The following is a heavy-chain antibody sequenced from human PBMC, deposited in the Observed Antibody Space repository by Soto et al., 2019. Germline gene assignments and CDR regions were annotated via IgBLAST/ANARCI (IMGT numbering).Heavy chain of an antibody. Sequence: SETLSLTCTVSGGSISSYYWSWIRHPAGKGLEWIGRIYTSASTNYNPSLKSRVTMSVDTSKNQFSLKLSSVTAADTAVYYCVRQLVAVNWFDPWGQGTLVTVS. D-gene: IGHD6-13*01. CDR3: VRQLVAVNWFDP. J-gene: IGHJ5*02. V-gene: IGHV4-4*07. CDR2: IYTSAST. CDR1: GGSISSYY.